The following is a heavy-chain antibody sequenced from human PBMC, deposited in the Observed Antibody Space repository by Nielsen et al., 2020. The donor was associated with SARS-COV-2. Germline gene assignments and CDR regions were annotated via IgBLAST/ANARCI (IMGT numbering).Heavy chain of an antibody. D-gene: IGHD3-16*01. Sequence: LRLSYAVSGGSISSGGYSWSWIRQPPGKGLEWIGYIYHSGRTYYNPSLKSRVTISVDRSKNQFSLKLSSVTAADTAVYYCARGGRITFGGADDAFDIWGQGTMVTVSS. CDR1: GGSISSGGYS. J-gene: IGHJ3*02. CDR3: ARGGRITFGGADDAFDI. V-gene: IGHV4-30-2*01. CDR2: IYHSGRT.